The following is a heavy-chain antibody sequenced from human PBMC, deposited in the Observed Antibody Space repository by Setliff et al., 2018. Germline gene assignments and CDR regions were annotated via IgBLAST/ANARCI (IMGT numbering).Heavy chain of an antibody. Sequence: PSETLSLTCAAYGGTFSDYYWTWIRHPPGKGLEWVGEINHRGSTNYNPSLKSRVTISVDKSKDQFSLKVISMTAADTAVYYCARGRNIAARLLDSWGQGTLVTVSS. CDR2: INHRGST. V-gene: IGHV4-34*01. CDR3: ARGRNIAARLLDS. D-gene: IGHD6-6*01. J-gene: IGHJ4*02. CDR1: GGTFSDYY.